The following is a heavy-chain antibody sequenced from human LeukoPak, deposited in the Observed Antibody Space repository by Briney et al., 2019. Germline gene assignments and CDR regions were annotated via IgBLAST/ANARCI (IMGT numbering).Heavy chain of an antibody. V-gene: IGHV3-74*01. Sequence: GGSVCLFCAPSGFTFSSYWMHWVRQAPGKGLGSVSRINSDGTSTSYADSVKGRFTISRDNAKNTLYLQMNSLRAEDTAVDYCARMGATSHSFHYGGQGTLVTVSS. J-gene: IGHJ4*02. CDR2: INSDGTST. D-gene: IGHD1-26*01. CDR3: ARMGATSHSFHY. CDR1: GFTFSSYW.